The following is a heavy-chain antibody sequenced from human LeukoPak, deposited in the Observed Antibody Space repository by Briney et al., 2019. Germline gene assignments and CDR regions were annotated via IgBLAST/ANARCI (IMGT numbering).Heavy chain of an antibody. CDR1: GYTFTSYG. V-gene: IGHV1-18*01. CDR2: ISAYNGNT. D-gene: IGHD3-3*01. CDR3: ARGRVVWSGYYTGVGYFDY. Sequence: ASVKVSCKASGYTFTSYGISWVRQAPGQGLEWMGWISAYNGNTNYAQKLQGRVTMTTDTSTSTAYMELRSLRSDDTAVYYCARGRVVWSGYYTGVGYFDYWGQGTLVTVSS. J-gene: IGHJ4*02.